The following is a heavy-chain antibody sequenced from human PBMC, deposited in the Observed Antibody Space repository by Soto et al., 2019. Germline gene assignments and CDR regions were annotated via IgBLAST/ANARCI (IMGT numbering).Heavy chain of an antibody. Sequence: SLRLSCPASAFTLSTYCMHWVSQAPGKGLEWGAARWYYGSNKYYADSVKVRFTISRDNSKNTLYLQRNRLRAEATAVYYCEREVDYYDSSGCNWFDSWGQGSLVTVSS. CDR2: RWYYGSNK. CDR3: EREVDYYDSSGCNWFDS. V-gene: IGHV3-33*01. D-gene: IGHD3-22*01. J-gene: IGHJ5*01. CDR1: AFTLSTYC.